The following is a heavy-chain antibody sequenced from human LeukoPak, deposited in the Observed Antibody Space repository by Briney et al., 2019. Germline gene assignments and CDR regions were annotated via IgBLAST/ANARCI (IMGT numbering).Heavy chain of an antibody. CDR2: ISSDSNYI. V-gene: IGHV3-21*01. CDR3: ARDRGELLWFGELLLYGNRGDYYFDY. CDR1: GFTFTTYS. J-gene: IGHJ4*02. Sequence: PGGSLRLSCAASGFTFTTYSMNWVRQAPGKGLEWVSSISSDSNYIYYADSLKGRFTISRDNAKNSLYLQMISLRAEDTAVYYCARDRGELLWFGELLLYGNRGDYYFDYWGQGTLVTVSS. D-gene: IGHD3-10*01.